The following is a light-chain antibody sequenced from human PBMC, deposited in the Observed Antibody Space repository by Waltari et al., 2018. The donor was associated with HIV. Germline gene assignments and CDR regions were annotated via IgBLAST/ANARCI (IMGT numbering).Light chain of an antibody. CDR1: QSISRD. V-gene: IGKV3-15*01. J-gene: IGKJ2*03. CDR3: QQYNNWPLGKYS. Sequence: EVVMTQSPATLSVSPGERATLSCRASQSISRDVAWYQQNPGQAPRLLIYGASTRATGIPGRFTGSGSGTEFTLTIRGLQSEDFAVYYCQQYNNWPLGKYSFGQGTKLDMK. CDR2: GAS.